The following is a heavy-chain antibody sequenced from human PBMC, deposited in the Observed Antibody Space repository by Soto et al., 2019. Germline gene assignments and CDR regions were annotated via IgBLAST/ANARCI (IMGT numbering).Heavy chain of an antibody. D-gene: IGHD3-22*01. CDR1: GGSISSYY. J-gene: IGHJ5*02. CDR3: GRVLDYDSSGYAFDGVDP. CDR2: IYYSGST. V-gene: IGHV4-59*01. Sequence: SETLSLTCTVSGGSISSYYWSWIRQPPGKGLEWIGYIYYSGSTNYNPSLKSRVTITVDTSKNQLSLKLSSVTAADTAVYYCGRVLDYDSSGYAFDGVDPWGQGTLVTVSS.